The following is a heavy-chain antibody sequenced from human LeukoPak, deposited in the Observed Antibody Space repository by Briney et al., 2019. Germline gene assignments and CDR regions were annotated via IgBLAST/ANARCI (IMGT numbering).Heavy chain of an antibody. CDR1: GFTFSSYN. V-gene: IGHV3-21*01. CDR3: ARAYSGSWYDLDY. Sequence: GGSLRLSCAASGFTFSSYNMNWVRQAPGKGLEWVSSISSSSSYIYYADSVKSRFTISRDNAKNSLYLQMNSLRAEDTAVYYCARAYSGSWYDLDYWGQGTLVTVSS. D-gene: IGHD6-13*01. J-gene: IGHJ4*02. CDR2: ISSSSSYI.